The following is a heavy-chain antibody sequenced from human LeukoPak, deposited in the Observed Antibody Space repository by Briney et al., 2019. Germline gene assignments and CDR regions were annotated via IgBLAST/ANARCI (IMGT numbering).Heavy chain of an antibody. CDR3: AGAGGYSVY. Sequence: GGSLRLSCAAPGFTVSNNHMNWVRQAPGKGLECVSVLNNDGSTYYADSVKGRFTTSRDSSKNTVYLQMNSLRAEDTAVYYCAGAGGYSVYGSQGALVTVSS. CDR2: LNNDGST. V-gene: IGHV3-66*01. CDR1: GFTVSNNH. J-gene: IGHJ4*02. D-gene: IGHD5/OR15-5a*01.